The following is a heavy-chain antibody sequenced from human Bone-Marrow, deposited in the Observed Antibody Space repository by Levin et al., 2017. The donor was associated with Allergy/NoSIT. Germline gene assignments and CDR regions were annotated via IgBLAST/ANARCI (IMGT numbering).Heavy chain of an antibody. V-gene: IGHV3-53*01. CDR1: GFTVSSNH. CDR2: IYSGGRG. D-gene: IGHD3-10*01. Sequence: GGSLRLSCAASGFTVSSNHMSWVRQAPGKGLEWVSLIYSGGRGYYADSVRGRFTISRDNSKNTLYLQLNSLRAEDTAVYYCAIYGSGNDYSAFDIWGQGTMVTVSS. CDR3: AIYGSGNDYSAFDI. J-gene: IGHJ3*02.